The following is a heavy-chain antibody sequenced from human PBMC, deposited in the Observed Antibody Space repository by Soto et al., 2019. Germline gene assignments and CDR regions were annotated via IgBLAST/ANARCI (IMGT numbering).Heavy chain of an antibody. D-gene: IGHD2-8*01. V-gene: IGHV1-8*01. J-gene: IGHJ5*02. CDR3: ARNGNAGSWGFGP. CDR2: MNPNNGNT. Sequence: ASVKVSCKASGYTFTTYDINWVRQATGQGLEWMGWMNPNNGNTGYAQKFQGRVTMTRDTSTTTAYMELSSLRDEDTAVFYCARNGNAGSWGFGPWGQGALVTVS. CDR1: GYTFTTYD.